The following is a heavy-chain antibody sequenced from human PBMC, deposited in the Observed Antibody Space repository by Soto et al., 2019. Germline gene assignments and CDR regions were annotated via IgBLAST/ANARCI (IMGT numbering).Heavy chain of an antibody. CDR2: ISGSGAST. Sequence: PGGSLRLSCAASGFTFSNSVMSWVRRAPGKGLEWVSGISGSGASTYYADSVKGRFTISRDNSKNTLYLQVNSLRADDTAVYYCAKRSSDWYFDYWGQGTLVTVSS. J-gene: IGHJ4*02. V-gene: IGHV3-23*01. CDR1: GFTFSNSV. D-gene: IGHD6-19*01. CDR3: AKRSSDWYFDY.